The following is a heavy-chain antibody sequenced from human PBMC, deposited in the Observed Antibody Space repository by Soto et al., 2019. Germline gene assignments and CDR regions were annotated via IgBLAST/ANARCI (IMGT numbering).Heavy chain of an antibody. CDR3: AKRRGAGGNFDY. CDR1: GFTFSSYA. CDR2: VSIGGST. J-gene: IGHJ4*02. V-gene: IGHV3-23*01. D-gene: IGHD1-26*01. Sequence: PGGSLRLSCAASGFTFSSYAMGWVRQGPGKGLEWVAVVSIGGSTHYADSVRGRFTISRDNSKNTLSLQMNSLTAEDTAVYFCAKRRGAGGNFDYWGQGALVTVPQ.